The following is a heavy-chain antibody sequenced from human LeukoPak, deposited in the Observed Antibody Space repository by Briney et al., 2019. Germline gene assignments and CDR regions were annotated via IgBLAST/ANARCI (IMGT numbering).Heavy chain of an antibody. CDR1: GDFISSGSYY. D-gene: IGHD3-3*01. Sequence: SETLSLTCTVSGDFISSGSYYWSWIRQPAGKGLEWIGRIYTSGSTNYNPSLKSRVTISVDTSKNQFSLKLSSVTAADTAVYYCARDGGDFWSGYSSPFGYWGQGTRVTVSS. J-gene: IGHJ4*02. CDR2: IYTSGST. CDR3: ARDGGDFWSGYSSPFGY. V-gene: IGHV4-61*02.